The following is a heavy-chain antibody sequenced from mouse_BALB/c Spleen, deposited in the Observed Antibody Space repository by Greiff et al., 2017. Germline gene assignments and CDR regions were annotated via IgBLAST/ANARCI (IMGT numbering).Heavy chain of an antibody. J-gene: IGHJ3*01. CDR1: GYAFSSSW. V-gene: IGHV1-82*01. Sequence: QVQLQQSGPELVKPGASVKISCKASGYAFSSSWMNWVKQRPGQGLEWIGRIYPGDGDTNYNGKFKGKATLTADKSSSTAYMQLSSLTSVDSAVYCCSYGNYAWFAYWGQGTLVTVSA. D-gene: IGHD2-10*02. CDR2: IYPGDGDT. CDR3: SYGNYAWFAY.